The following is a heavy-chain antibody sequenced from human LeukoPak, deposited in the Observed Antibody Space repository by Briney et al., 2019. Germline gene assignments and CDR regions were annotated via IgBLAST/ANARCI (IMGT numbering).Heavy chain of an antibody. CDR1: GFTFSGYA. J-gene: IGHJ4*02. Sequence: GGSLRLSCAASGFTFSGYAMSWVRQAPGKGLEWVSGISGSGDNTYYADSVKGRFTISRDSSKNTLYVQVNSLGTEDTAAYYCAKGSYYDSSGSFYFDYWGQGTLVTVSS. V-gene: IGHV3-23*01. D-gene: IGHD3-22*01. CDR2: ISGSGDNT. CDR3: AKGSYYDSSGSFYFDY.